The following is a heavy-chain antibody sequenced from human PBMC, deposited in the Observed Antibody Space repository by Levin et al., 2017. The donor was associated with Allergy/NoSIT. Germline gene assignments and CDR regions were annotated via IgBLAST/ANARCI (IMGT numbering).Heavy chain of an antibody. V-gene: IGHV3-21*01. CDR2: ISSSSSYI. CDR1: RFTFSSYS. CDR3: AREGGREWELHNWFDP. J-gene: IGHJ5*02. Sequence: GESLKISCAASRFTFSSYSMNWVRQAPGKGLEWVSSISSSSSYIYYADSVKGRFTISRDNAKNSLYLQMNSLRAEDTAVYYCAREGGREWELHNWFDPWGQGTLVTVSS. D-gene: IGHD1-26*01.